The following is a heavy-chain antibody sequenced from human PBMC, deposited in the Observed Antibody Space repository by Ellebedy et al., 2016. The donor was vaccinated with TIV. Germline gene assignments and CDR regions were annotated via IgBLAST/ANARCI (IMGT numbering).Heavy chain of an antibody. CDR2: LSYDGSNK. Sequence: GESLKISXAASGFTFSSYGMHWVRQAPGKGLEWVAVLSYDGSNKFYADSVEGRFTISRDNSKSTLHLQMNSLRAEDAAVYYCAKDWSYGDYATAHFDYWGQGTLVTVSS. D-gene: IGHD4-17*01. CDR1: GFTFSSYG. V-gene: IGHV3-30*18. J-gene: IGHJ4*02. CDR3: AKDWSYGDYATAHFDY.